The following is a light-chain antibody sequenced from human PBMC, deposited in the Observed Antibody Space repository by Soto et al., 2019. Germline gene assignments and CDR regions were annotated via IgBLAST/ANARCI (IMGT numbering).Light chain of an antibody. CDR2: DVS. J-gene: IGLJ2*01. CDR3: CSYTSSSTPVV. CDR1: SSDVGGYNY. V-gene: IGLV2-14*03. Sequence: QSALTQPASVSGSPGQSITISCTGTSSDVGGYNYVSWYQQHPGKAPKLMISDVSNRPSGVSNRFSGSKSGNTASLTISGLQAEDEADYYCCSYTSSSTPVVFGGETKLTVL.